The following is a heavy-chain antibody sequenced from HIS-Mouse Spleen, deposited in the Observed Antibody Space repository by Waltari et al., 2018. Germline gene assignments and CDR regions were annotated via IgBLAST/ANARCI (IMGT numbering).Heavy chain of an antibody. CDR3: ARVLYDFWSGYYDAFDI. CDR2: MNPNSGNT. V-gene: IGHV1-8*01. Sequence: QVQLVQSGAEVKKPGASVKVSCKASGYTFPIYDINWVRQATGQGLEWMGWMNPNSGNTGYAQKFQGRVTMTRNTSISTAYMELSSLRSEDTAVYYCARVLYDFWSGYYDAFDIWGQGTMVTVSS. D-gene: IGHD3-3*01. CDR1: GYTFPIYD. J-gene: IGHJ3*02.